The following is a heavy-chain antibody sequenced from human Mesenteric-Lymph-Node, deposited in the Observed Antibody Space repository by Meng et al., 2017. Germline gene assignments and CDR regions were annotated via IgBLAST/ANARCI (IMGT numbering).Heavy chain of an antibody. D-gene: IGHD6-19*01. CDR2: ISGAGGS. J-gene: IGHJ3*02. V-gene: IGHV3-23*01. Sequence: GRSLRLSCVVPGFAFGSSAMTWVRQAPGKGLEWVSSISGAGGSTDSVKGRFSISRDNSKNTLYLQMNSLRAEDTALYYCAKVMGSAWRDAFDIWGQGTMVTVSS. CDR1: GFAFGSSA. CDR3: AKVMGSAWRDAFDI.